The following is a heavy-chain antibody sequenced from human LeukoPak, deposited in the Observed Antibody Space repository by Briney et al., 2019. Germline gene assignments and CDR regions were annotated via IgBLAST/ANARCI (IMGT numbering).Heavy chain of an antibody. D-gene: IGHD3-10*01. V-gene: IGHV4-59*08. J-gene: IGHJ5*02. CDR1: GASISSYF. CDR2: TYVTGYT. Sequence: SETLSLTCSVSGASISSYFWSWIRQPPGKGLEWIAFTYVTGYTNYNPSLKSRVTISLDTSKNQVSLKINSVTAADTAVYYCARHVPFSTSYSYWFDPWGQGTLVTVSS. CDR3: ARHVPFSTSYSYWFDP.